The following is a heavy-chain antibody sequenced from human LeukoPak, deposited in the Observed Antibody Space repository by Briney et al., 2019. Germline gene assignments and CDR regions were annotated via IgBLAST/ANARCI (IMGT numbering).Heavy chain of an antibody. J-gene: IGHJ4*02. CDR2: IYYSGST. Sequence: SETLSLTCAVYGGSFSGYFWSWIRQPPGRGLEWIGYIYYSGSTNYNPSLKSRVTISVDTSKNQFSLKLSSVTAADTAVYYCARRIYSSGWYFDYWGQGTLVTVSS. CDR3: ARRIYSSGWYFDY. D-gene: IGHD6-19*01. CDR1: GGSFSGYF. V-gene: IGHV4-59*01.